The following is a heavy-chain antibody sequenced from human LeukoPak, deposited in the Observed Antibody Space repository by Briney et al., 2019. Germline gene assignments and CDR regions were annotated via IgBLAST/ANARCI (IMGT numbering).Heavy chain of an antibody. D-gene: IGHD2-15*01. Sequence: GGSLRLSCAASGFTFNTYNMNWVRQAPGKGLEWVSSISRSSNYIYYADSVKGRFTISRDNAKNSLYLQMNSLRAEDTAVYYCARDYCSGGSCYYFDYWGQGTLVTASS. J-gene: IGHJ4*02. V-gene: IGHV3-21*01. CDR1: GFTFNTYN. CDR2: ISRSSNYI. CDR3: ARDYCSGGSCYYFDY.